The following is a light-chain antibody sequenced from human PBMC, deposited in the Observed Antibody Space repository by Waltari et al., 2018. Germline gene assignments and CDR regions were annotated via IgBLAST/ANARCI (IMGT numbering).Light chain of an antibody. CDR2: GAS. V-gene: IGKV3-20*01. Sequence: ESVLTQSPGTLSLSPGERVTLSCRASQTIKSSHLAWYQQKAGLAPRLLIYGASSRATGIPDRFSGGGSGTDFTLTINRLQPEDFAVYHCQQYGSSPYTFGQGTKLAIK. J-gene: IGKJ2*01. CDR1: QTIKSSH. CDR3: QQYGSSPYT.